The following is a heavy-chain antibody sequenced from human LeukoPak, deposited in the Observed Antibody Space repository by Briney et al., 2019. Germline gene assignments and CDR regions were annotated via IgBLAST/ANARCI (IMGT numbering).Heavy chain of an antibody. Sequence: GGSLRLSCAASGFTFTGYSMTWVRQAPGKGLEWVASISTVSTYTFYSDSMKGRCSITRDNAKNMLYLQMSSLSAEDTAVYYCARDGSGFYYYYYMDVWGSGTTVTVSS. CDR2: ISTVSTYT. CDR3: ARDGSGFYYYYYMDV. CDR1: GFTFTGYS. D-gene: IGHD6-25*01. V-gene: IGHV3-21*06. J-gene: IGHJ6*03.